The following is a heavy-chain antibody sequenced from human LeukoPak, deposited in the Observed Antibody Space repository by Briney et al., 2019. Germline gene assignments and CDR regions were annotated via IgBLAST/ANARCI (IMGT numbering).Heavy chain of an antibody. CDR3: ARGGYCSGGSCHLVY. CDR1: GGSISSYY. CDR2: IYYSGST. J-gene: IGHJ4*02. V-gene: IGHV4-59*01. Sequence: SETLSLTCTVPGGSISSYYWSWIRQPPGKGLEWIGYIYYSGSTNYNPSLKSRVTISVDTSKNQFSLKLSSVTAADTAVYYCARGGYCSGGSCHLVYWGQGTLVTVSS. D-gene: IGHD2-15*01.